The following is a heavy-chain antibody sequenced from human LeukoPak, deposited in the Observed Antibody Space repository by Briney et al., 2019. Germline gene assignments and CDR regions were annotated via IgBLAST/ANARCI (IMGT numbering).Heavy chain of an antibody. CDR2: FDPEDGET. D-gene: IGHD2-15*01. Sequence: EASVKVSCKVSGYTLTELSMHWVRQAPGKGLEWMGGFDPEDGETIYAQKFQGRVTMTEDTSTDTAYMELSSLRSEDTVVYYCATVREYCSGGSCSRWFDPWGQGTLVTVSS. CDR1: GYTLTELS. V-gene: IGHV1-24*01. J-gene: IGHJ5*02. CDR3: ATVREYCSGGSCSRWFDP.